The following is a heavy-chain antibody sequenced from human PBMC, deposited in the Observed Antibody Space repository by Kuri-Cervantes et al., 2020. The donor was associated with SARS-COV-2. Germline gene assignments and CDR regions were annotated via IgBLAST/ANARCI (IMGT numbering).Heavy chain of an antibody. CDR3: ARHRMADAFDI. CDR2: IYHSGST. J-gene: IGHJ3*02. CDR1: GYSTSSGYY. D-gene: IGHD2-8*01. Sequence: ESLKISCTVSGYSTSSGYYWGWIRQPPGKGLEWIGSIYHSGSTYYNPSLKSRVTISVDTSKNQFSLKLSSVTAADTAVYYCARHRMADAFDIWGQGTMVTGSS. V-gene: IGHV4-38-2*02.